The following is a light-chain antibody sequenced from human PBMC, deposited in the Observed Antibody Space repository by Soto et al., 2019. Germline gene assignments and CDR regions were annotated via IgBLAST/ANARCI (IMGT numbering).Light chain of an antibody. V-gene: IGLV2-8*01. Sequence: QSVLTQPPSASGSPGQSVPISCTGTSSDVGGYNYVSWYQQHPGKVPKLMIYEVSKRPSGVPDRFSGSKSGNTASLTVSGLQAEDEADYYCSSYAGSNNVFGTGTKVTVL. CDR1: SSDVGGYNY. J-gene: IGLJ1*01. CDR3: SSYAGSNNV. CDR2: EVS.